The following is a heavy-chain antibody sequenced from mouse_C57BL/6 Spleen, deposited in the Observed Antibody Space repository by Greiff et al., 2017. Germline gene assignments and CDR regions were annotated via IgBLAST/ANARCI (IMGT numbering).Heavy chain of an antibody. Sequence: VQLQQSGAELVKPGASVKLSCTASGFNFKDYYMHWVKQRTEQGLEWIGRIDPEDGDTKYDPKFQGKATLTADTSSNTAYMQLSSLTSEDTTVYFCARRGGWLLVFGDWGQSATLTVSS. CDR1: GFNFKDYY. J-gene: IGHJ2*01. V-gene: IGHV14-2*01. CDR3: ARRGGWLLVFGD. CDR2: IDPEDGDT. D-gene: IGHD1-1*02.